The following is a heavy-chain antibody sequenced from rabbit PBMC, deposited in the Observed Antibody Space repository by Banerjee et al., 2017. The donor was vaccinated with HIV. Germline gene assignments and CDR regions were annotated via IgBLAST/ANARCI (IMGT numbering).Heavy chain of an antibody. D-gene: IGHD1-1*01. CDR2: IYTGHGGT. CDR3: ARDGGSGWYLDRLDL. CDR1: GFSYSGGYD. Sequence: QSLEESGGDLVQPEGSLTLTCTASGFSYSGGYDMCWVRQAPGKGLEWIACIYTGHGGTYYASWARGRFTISKTSSTTVTLQMTSLTAADTATYFCARDGGSGWYLDRLDLWGQGTLVTVS. V-gene: IGHV1S40*01. J-gene: IGHJ3*01.